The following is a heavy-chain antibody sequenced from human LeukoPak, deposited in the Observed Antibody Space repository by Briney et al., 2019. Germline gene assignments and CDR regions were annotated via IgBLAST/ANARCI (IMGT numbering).Heavy chain of an antibody. CDR3: ARNTSPGYSSGWYSVYYYYYMDV. Sequence: ASVKVSCKASGYTFTGYYMHWVRQAPGQGLEWMGWINPNSGGTNYAQKFQGRVTMTRDTSISTAYMELSRLRSDDTAVYYCARNTSPGYSSGWYSVYYYYYMDVWGKGTTVTVSS. D-gene: IGHD6-19*01. CDR2: INPNSGGT. J-gene: IGHJ6*03. CDR1: GYTFTGYY. V-gene: IGHV1-2*02.